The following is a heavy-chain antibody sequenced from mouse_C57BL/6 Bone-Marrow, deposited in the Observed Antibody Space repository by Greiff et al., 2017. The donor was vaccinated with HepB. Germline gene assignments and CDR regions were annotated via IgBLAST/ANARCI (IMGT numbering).Heavy chain of an antibody. V-gene: IGHV1-15*01. CDR1: GYTFTDYE. J-gene: IGHJ2*01. Sequence: QVQLQQSGAELVRPGASVTLSCKASGYTFTDYEMHWVKQTPVHGLGWIGAIDPETGGTAYNQKFKGKAILTADKSSSTAYMELRSLTSEDSAVYYCTRKDYYGKSLFDYWGQGTPLTVSS. CDR2: IDPETGGT. CDR3: TRKDYYGKSLFDY. D-gene: IGHD2-1*01.